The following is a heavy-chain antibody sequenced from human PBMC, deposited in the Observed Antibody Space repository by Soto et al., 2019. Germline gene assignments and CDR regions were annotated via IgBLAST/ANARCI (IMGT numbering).Heavy chain of an antibody. Sequence: GASVKVSCKASGYTFTSYGISWVRQAPGQGLEWMGWISAYNGNTNYAQKLQGRVTMTTDTSTSTAYMELRSLRSDDTAVYYCARDFQAAGYSWYFDYWGQGTLVTVSS. CDR1: GYTFTSYG. CDR3: ARDFQAAGYSWYFDY. V-gene: IGHV1-18*01. D-gene: IGHD3-9*01. J-gene: IGHJ4*02. CDR2: ISAYNGNT.